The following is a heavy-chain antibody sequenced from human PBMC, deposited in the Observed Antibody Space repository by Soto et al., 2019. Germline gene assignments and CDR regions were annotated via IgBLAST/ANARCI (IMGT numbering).Heavy chain of an antibody. J-gene: IGHJ5*02. CDR2: ISYDGSNK. D-gene: IGHD6-13*01. CDR3: ARDFWAAAAGTGWFDP. Sequence: QVQLVESGGGVVQPGRSLRLSCAASGFTFSSYAMHWVRQAPGKGLEWVAVISYDGSNKYYADSVKGRFTISRDNSKNTLYLQMNSLRAEDTAVYYCARDFWAAAAGTGWFDPWGQGTLVTVSS. CDR1: GFTFSSYA. V-gene: IGHV3-30-3*01.